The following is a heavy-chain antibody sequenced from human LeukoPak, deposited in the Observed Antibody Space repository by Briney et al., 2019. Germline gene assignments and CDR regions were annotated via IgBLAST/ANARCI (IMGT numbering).Heavy chain of an antibody. CDR2: IGKAGDT. D-gene: IGHD3-22*01. Sequence: GGSLRLSCAASGFTFSSYDMHWVRQVPGEGLEWVSGIGKAGDTHYPGSVKGRFTISRENGRNSLYLQMNSLRAGDTAVYYCARYDYYDSSGYKIAEYFQHWGQGTLVTVSS. CDR3: ARYDYYDSSGYKIAEYFQH. J-gene: IGHJ1*01. CDR1: GFTFSSYD. V-gene: IGHV3-13*01.